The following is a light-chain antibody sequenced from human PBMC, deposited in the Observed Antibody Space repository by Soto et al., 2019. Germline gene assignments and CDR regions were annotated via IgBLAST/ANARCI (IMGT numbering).Light chain of an antibody. CDR3: QNCKSAVFT. J-gene: IGKJ3*01. CDR1: QDISNY. CDR2: GAT. Sequence: DIQMTQSPSSLSASVGDRVTITCRASQDISNYLAWYQQRPGKVPKLLIYGATTLHPGVPSRFSGSGSGTDFTITISSLQPEDVATYYCQNCKSAVFTFGPGTKVDIK. V-gene: IGKV1-27*01.